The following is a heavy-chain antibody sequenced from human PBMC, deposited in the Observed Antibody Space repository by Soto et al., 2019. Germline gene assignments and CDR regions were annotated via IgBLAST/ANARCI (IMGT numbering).Heavy chain of an antibody. CDR2: INHSGST. D-gene: IGHD3-16*01. J-gene: IGHJ3*01. CDR1: GGSFSGYY. CDR3: ARELAAYGGLFF. V-gene: IGHV4-34*01. Sequence: SETLSLTCAVYGGSFSGYYWSWIRQPPGKGLEWIGEINHSGSTNYNPSLKSRVTISVDTSKNQFSLKLSSVTAADTAVYCCARELAAYGGLFFWGQGTMVTVSS.